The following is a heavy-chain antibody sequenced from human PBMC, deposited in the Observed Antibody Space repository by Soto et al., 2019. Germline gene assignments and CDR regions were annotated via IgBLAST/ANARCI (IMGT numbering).Heavy chain of an antibody. J-gene: IGHJ6*02. CDR1: GFTFSSYG. CDR3: AKDPHPYYYDSSGYYVGEYYYGMDV. V-gene: IGHV3-30*18. Sequence: GESLRLSCAASGFTFSSYGMHWVRQAPGKGLEWVAVISYDGSNKYYADSVKGRFTISRDNSKNTLYLQMNSLRAEDTAVYYCAKDPHPYYYDSSGYYVGEYYYGMDVWGQGTTVTVSS. CDR2: ISYDGSNK. D-gene: IGHD3-22*01.